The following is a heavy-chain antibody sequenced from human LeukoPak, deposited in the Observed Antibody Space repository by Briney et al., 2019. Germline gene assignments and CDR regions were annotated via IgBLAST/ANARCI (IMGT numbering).Heavy chain of an antibody. J-gene: IGHJ4*02. D-gene: IGHD1-1*01. CDR3: ASATGPSYYFDY. V-gene: IGHV3-30-3*01. CDR2: ISYDGSNK. Sequence: GGSLRLSCAASGFTFSSYAMHWVRQAPGKGLEWVAVISYDGSNKYYADSVKGRFTISRDNSKNTLYLQMNSLRAEDTAVYYCASATGPSYYFDYWGQGTLVTVSS. CDR1: GFTFSSYA.